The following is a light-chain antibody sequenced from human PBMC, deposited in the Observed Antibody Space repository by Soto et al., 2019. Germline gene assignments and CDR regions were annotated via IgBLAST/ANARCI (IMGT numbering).Light chain of an antibody. V-gene: IGKV3-20*01. CDR2: GAF. CDR3: QQYGSSLPYT. CDR1: ETVRSNS. J-gene: IGKJ2*01. Sequence: EIVLTQSPGTLSLSPGERATLSCRASETVRSNSLAWYQQKPGQAPRLLIYGAFNRATGIPDRFSGSGSVTDFTLTISRLEPEDFAVYYCQQYGSSLPYTFGHGTKVDIK.